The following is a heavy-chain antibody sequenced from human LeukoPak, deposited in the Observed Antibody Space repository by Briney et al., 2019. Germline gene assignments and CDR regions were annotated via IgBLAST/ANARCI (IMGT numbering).Heavy chain of an antibody. CDR1: GFTFSSYA. Sequence: PGGSLRLSCAASGFTFSSYAMHWVRQAPGKGLEWVAVISYDGSNKYYADSVKGRFTISRDNSKNTLYLQMNSLRAEDTAVYYCAKDLGSVSGGCPDYWGQGTLVTVSS. D-gene: IGHD6-19*01. V-gene: IGHV3-30*04. J-gene: IGHJ4*02. CDR2: ISYDGSNK. CDR3: AKDLGSVSGGCPDY.